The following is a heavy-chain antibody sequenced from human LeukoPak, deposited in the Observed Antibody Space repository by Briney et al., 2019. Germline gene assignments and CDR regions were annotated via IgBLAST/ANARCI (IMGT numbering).Heavy chain of an antibody. J-gene: IGHJ4*02. D-gene: IGHD6-19*01. CDR2: IHTSGST. CDR3: ARRDISSGWSFDY. Sequence: PSETLSLTCTVSGGSISNYHWSWIRQPAGKGLEWISQIHTSGSTTYNPPLKSRVTMSIDTPENQLSLTIRSVTAADTAVYYCARRDISSGWSFDYWGQGILVTVSS. CDR1: GGSISNYH. V-gene: IGHV4-4*07.